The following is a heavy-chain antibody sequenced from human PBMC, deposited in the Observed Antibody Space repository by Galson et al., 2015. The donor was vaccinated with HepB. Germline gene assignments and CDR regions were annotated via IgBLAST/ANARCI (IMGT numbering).Heavy chain of an antibody. Sequence: SLRLSCAASGFTFSSYAMHWVRQAPGKGLEWVAVISYDGSNKYYADSVKGRFTISRDNSKNTLYLQMNSLRAEDTAVYYCARDGWYYYDSSGYYEYYFDYWGQGTLVTVSS. J-gene: IGHJ4*02. V-gene: IGHV3-30*04. CDR2: ISYDGSNK. D-gene: IGHD3-22*01. CDR1: GFTFSSYA. CDR3: ARDGWYYYDSSGYYEYYFDY.